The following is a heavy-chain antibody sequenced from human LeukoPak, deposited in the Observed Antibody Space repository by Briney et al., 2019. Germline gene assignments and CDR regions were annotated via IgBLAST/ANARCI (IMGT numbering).Heavy chain of an antibody. Sequence: GGSLRLSCAASGFTFSSYEMNWVRQAPGKGLEWVAVIWYDGSNKYYADSVKGRFTISRDNSKNTLYLQMNSLRAEDTAVYYCARDDYGGKLDIWGQGTLVTVSS. V-gene: IGHV3-33*08. J-gene: IGHJ4*02. CDR3: ARDDYGGKLDI. CDR1: GFTFSSYE. D-gene: IGHD4-23*01. CDR2: IWYDGSNK.